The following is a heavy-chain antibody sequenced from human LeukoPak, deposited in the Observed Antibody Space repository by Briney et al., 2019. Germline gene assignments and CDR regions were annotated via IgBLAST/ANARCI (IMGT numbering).Heavy chain of an antibody. J-gene: IGHJ3*02. D-gene: IGHD4-17*01. CDR1: GFTFSSYG. Sequence: GGSLRLSCAASGFTFSSYGMHWVRQAPGKGLEWVAVIWYDGSNKYYADSVKGRFTISRDNSKNTLYLQMNSLRAEDTAVYYCARPPHDYGDYLAFDIWGQGTMVTVSS. V-gene: IGHV3-33*01. CDR3: ARPPHDYGDYLAFDI. CDR2: IWYDGSNK.